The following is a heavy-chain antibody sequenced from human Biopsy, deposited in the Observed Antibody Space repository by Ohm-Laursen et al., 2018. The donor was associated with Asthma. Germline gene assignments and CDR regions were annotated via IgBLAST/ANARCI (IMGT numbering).Heavy chain of an antibody. CDR1: GFAVSRDY. CDR2: IYSGGTS. Sequence: LRLSCTASGFAVSRDYMFWVRQAPGKGLEWVSVIYSGGTSHTADSVRGRFTISRDYSKNTLYLQMHSLRAEDTAVYYCARGDSSNWSHYYFDYWGQGALVTVSS. J-gene: IGHJ4*02. D-gene: IGHD3-22*01. V-gene: IGHV3-53*01. CDR3: ARGDSSNWSHYYFDY.